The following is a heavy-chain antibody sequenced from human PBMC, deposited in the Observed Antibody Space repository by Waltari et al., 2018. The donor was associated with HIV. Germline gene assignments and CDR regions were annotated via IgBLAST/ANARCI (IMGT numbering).Heavy chain of an antibody. D-gene: IGHD2-15*01. Sequence: QVQLVQSGAEVKKPGASVKVSCKASGYTFTSYGISWVRQAPGQRLEWMGWISAYNGNTNYAQKLQGRVTMTTDTSTSTAYMELRSLRSDDTAVYYCARAPVSIVVVVAATEGDYWGQGTLVTVSS. CDR3: ARAPVSIVVVVAATEGDY. J-gene: IGHJ4*02. CDR2: ISAYNGNT. CDR1: GYTFTSYG. V-gene: IGHV1-18*01.